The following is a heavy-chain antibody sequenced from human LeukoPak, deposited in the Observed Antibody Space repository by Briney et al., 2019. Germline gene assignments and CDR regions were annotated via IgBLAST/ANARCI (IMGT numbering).Heavy chain of an antibody. V-gene: IGHV1-69*04. Sequence: ASVKVSCKASGGTFSSYAISWVRQAPGQGLEWMGRIIPILGIANYAQKFQGRVTITADKSTSTAYMEPSSLRSEDTAVYYCARGASDFLVAGRGHFDYWGQGTLVTVSS. D-gene: IGHD6-19*01. CDR3: ARGASDFLVAGRGHFDY. J-gene: IGHJ4*02. CDR2: IIPILGIA. CDR1: GGTFSSYA.